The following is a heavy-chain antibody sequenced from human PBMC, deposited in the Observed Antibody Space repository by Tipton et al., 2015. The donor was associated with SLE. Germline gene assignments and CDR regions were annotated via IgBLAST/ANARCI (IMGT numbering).Heavy chain of an antibody. CDR1: GFTFNTYS. Sequence: SLRLSCAASGFTFNTYSMNWVRQAPGKGLEWVSYISSSSSTIFYADSVKGRFTISRDNAKNSLYLQMNSLRAEDTALYYWARDRPHTAMIFDYWGQGRLVTVSS. V-gene: IGHV3-48*01. D-gene: IGHD5-18*01. CDR2: ISSSSSTI. J-gene: IGHJ4*02. CDR3: ARDRPHTAMIFDY.